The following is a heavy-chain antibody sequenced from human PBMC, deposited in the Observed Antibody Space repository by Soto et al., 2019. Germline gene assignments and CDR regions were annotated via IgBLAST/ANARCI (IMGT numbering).Heavy chain of an antibody. V-gene: IGHV4-31*03. D-gene: IGHD2-8*02. CDR2: INYSGST. CDR3: ARDKITGLFDY. CDR1: GGSISSGGYY. Sequence: SETLSLTCTVSGGSISSGGYYWSWIRQHPGKGLEWIGYINYSGSTNYNPSLKSRVTISVDTSKNQFSLKLTSVTAADTAVYYCARDKITGLFDYWGQGTLVTVSS. J-gene: IGHJ4*02.